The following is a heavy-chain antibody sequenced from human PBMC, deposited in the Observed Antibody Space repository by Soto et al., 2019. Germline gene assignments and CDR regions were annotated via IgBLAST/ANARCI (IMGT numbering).Heavy chain of an antibody. J-gene: IGHJ5*02. D-gene: IGHD3-22*01. CDR2: IRSKANSYAT. Sequence: GGALRLSCAASGFTFSGSAMHWVRQASGKGLEWVGRIRSKANSYATAYAASVKGRFTISRDDSKNTAYLQMNSLKTEDTAVYYCTRYYDSSGLNWFDPWGQGTLVTVSS. CDR3: TRYYDSSGLNWFDP. V-gene: IGHV3-73*01. CDR1: GFTFSGSA.